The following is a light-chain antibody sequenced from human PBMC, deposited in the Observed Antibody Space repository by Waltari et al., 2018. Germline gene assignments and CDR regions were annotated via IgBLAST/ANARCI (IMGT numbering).Light chain of an antibody. Sequence: EIVLTQSPGTLSLSPGERTTLSCRASQSVSSNFLAWYQQKPGQAPRLLIYDVSSRATGIPDTFSGSGSGTDFTLTISRLEPEDFAVYYCQHYGSSPFTFGGGTKVEIK. CDR2: DVS. CDR1: QSVSSNF. V-gene: IGKV3-20*01. J-gene: IGKJ4*01. CDR3: QHYGSSPFT.